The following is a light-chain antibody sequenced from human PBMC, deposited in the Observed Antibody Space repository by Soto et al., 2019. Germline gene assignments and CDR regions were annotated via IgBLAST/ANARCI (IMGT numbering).Light chain of an antibody. CDR3: QQRSNWPLT. CDR2: DAS. CDR1: QSVSSNY. Sequence: IVLTQSPGTLSLSPGERSTLXXRAGQSVSSNYLAWYQQKPGQAPRLXIYDASNRAPGIPARFSGSGSGTDFTLTISSLEPEDFAVYYCQQRSNWPLTFGGGTKVDIK. J-gene: IGKJ4*01. V-gene: IGKV3-11*01.